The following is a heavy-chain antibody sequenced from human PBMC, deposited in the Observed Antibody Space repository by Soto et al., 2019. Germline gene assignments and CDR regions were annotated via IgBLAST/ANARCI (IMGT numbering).Heavy chain of an antibody. J-gene: IGHJ5*02. CDR1: GFTFSSYD. CDR2: ITRSSSTI. CDR3: ARDNGIEGSFDP. Sequence: VQLVESGGGVVQPGRSLRLSCAASGFTFSSYDMHWVRQAPGKGLEWIAYITRSSSTIFYADSVKGRFTISRDNAKNSLYLRMNSLRDEDTGVYYCARDNGIEGSFDPWGQGTLVTVSS. V-gene: IGHV3-48*02.